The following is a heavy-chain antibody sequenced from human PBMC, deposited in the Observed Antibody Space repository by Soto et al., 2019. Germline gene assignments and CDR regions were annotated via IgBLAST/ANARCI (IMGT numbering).Heavy chain of an antibody. V-gene: IGHV4-39*01. CDR3: ARHLRQWGDDFNWFDP. J-gene: IGHJ5*02. CDR2: IYYSGST. CDR1: GGSISSSSYY. Sequence: QLQLQESGPGLVKPSETLSLTCTVSGGSISSSSYYWGWIRQPPGEGLEWIGSIYYSGSTYYNPSLKSRVTISVDTSKNQFSLKLSSVTAADTAVYYCARHLRQWGDDFNWFDPWGQGTLVTVSS. D-gene: IGHD2-21*02.